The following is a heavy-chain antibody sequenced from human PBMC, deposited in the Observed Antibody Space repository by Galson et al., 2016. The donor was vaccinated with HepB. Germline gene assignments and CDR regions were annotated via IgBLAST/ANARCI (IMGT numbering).Heavy chain of an antibody. CDR1: GDTFTSYW. CDR3: ARRGPYYYGSGGKLQWYFDL. D-gene: IGHD3-10*01. V-gene: IGHV5-51*01. CDR2: IYVGDSDT. Sequence: QSGAEVKKPGESLKISCKGSGDTFTSYWIGWARQMPGKGLEWMGIIYVGDSDTRYSPSFQGQVTISADKSVSTAYLQWSSLKASDTAIYYCARRGPYYYGSGGKLQWYFDLWGRGTLVTVSS. J-gene: IGHJ2*01.